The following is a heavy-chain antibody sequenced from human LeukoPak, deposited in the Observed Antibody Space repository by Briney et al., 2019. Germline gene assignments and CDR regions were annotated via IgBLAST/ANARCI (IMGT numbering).Heavy chain of an antibody. J-gene: IGHJ3*02. CDR1: GGSISSPNW. D-gene: IGHD1-26*01. Sequence: PSETLSLTCAVSGGSISSPNWWSWVRQPPGKELEWIGEIYHSGSTNYNLSLKSRVTISVDKAKNQFSLKLNSVTAADTAVYYCARSASGSYAFDIWGQGTMVTVSS. CDR2: IYHSGST. CDR3: ARSASGSYAFDI. V-gene: IGHV4-4*02.